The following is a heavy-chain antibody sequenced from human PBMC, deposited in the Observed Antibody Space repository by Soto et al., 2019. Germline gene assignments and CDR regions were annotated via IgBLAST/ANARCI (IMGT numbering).Heavy chain of an antibody. J-gene: IGHJ3*02. CDR1: GLTFSSYA. D-gene: IGHD2-2*01. Sequence: GGSLRLSCAASGLTFSSYAMSWVRQAPGKGLEWVAVISHDGNNKYYADSVKGRFTISRDNSKNTLYLQMNSLTTEDTAVYYCAKGGPDCASTTCYLLVAFDIWGQAPILTGSS. CDR2: ISHDGNNK. CDR3: AKGGPDCASTTCYLLVAFDI. V-gene: IGHV3-30*18.